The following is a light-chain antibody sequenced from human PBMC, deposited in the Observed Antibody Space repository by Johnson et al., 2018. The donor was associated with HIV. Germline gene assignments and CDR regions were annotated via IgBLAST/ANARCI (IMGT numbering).Light chain of an antibody. CDR1: SSDIGKNY. CDR3: GTWGGV. Sequence: QSVLTQPPSVSAAPGQKVTISCSGSSSDIGKNYVSWYQQLPGTAPKLLIYESNQRPSGIPDRFSGSKSGASATLGITGLQTGDEADYYCGTWGGVFGTGTKVTVL. J-gene: IGLJ1*01. V-gene: IGLV1-51*02. CDR2: ESN.